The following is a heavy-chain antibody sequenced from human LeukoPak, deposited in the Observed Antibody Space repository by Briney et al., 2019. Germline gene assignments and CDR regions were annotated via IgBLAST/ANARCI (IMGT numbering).Heavy chain of an antibody. CDR3: ARGSRRGYSYGYSAFDI. CDR2: INSDGSST. Sequence: GGSLRLSCAASGFTFSSYWMHWVRQAPGKGLVWVSRINSDGSSTSYADSVKGRFTISRDNSKNTLYLQMNSLRAEDTAVYYCARGSRRGYSYGYSAFDIWGQGTMVTVSS. V-gene: IGHV3-74*01. CDR1: GFTFSSYW. J-gene: IGHJ3*02. D-gene: IGHD5-18*01.